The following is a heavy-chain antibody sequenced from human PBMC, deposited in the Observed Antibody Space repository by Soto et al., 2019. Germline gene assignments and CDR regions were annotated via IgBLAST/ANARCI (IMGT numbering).Heavy chain of an antibody. J-gene: IGHJ4*02. V-gene: IGHV3-23*01. D-gene: IGHD6-19*01. Sequence: EVQLLESGGGLVQPGGSLRLSCASSGFTFSSYAMSWVRQAPGKGLEWVSAISGSGGSTYYADSVKGRFTISRDNSKNTLYLQMNSLRAEDTAVYYCAVRRYSSGWLGFDYWGQGTLVTVSS. CDR1: GFTFSSYA. CDR2: ISGSGGST. CDR3: AVRRYSSGWLGFDY.